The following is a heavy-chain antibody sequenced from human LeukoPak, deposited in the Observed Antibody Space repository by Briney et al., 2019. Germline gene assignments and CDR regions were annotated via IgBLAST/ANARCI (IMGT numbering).Heavy chain of an antibody. CDR3: ARGLPAAMRRGFYNWFDP. Sequence: SETLSLTCTVSGGSISSSGYYWAWIRQPPGKGLEWIASIYYSGNTYYNPSLKSRVTVSVDTSKNQFSLKLSSVTAADTAVYYCARGLPAAMRRGFYNWFDPWGQGTLVTVSS. D-gene: IGHD2-2*01. CDR2: IYYSGNT. V-gene: IGHV4-39*07. J-gene: IGHJ5*02. CDR1: GGSISSSGYY.